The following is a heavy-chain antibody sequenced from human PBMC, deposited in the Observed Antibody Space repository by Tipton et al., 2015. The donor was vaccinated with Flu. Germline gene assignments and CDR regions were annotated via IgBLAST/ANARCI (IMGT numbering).Heavy chain of an antibody. D-gene: IGHD6-19*01. V-gene: IGHV3-49*04. CDR3: AYPVVGTYFYYGMDV. CDR1: GFTFGTSA. CDR2: IRNKAYGATT. Sequence: RSLRLSCAASGFTFGTSAMSWVRQAPGKGLEWVGLIRNKAYGATTSYAASVRGRFSISRDDSNSIVYLQMNSLKTEDTAVYYCAYPVVGTYFYYGMDVWGQGTTVTVSS. J-gene: IGHJ6*02.